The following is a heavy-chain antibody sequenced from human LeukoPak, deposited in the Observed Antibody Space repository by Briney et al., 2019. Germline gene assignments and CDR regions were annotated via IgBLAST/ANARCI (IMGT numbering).Heavy chain of an antibody. CDR1: GGTFSSYA. D-gene: IGHD6-13*01. CDR2: IIPIFGTA. CDR3: ARDSRSSWYRGYYYYYYMDV. Sequence: ASVKVSRKASGGTFSSYAISWVRQAPGQGLEWMGGIIPIFGTANYAQKFQGRVTITTDESTSTAYMELSSLRSEDTAVYYCARDSRSSWYRGYYYYYYMDVWGKGTTVTVSS. J-gene: IGHJ6*03. V-gene: IGHV1-69*05.